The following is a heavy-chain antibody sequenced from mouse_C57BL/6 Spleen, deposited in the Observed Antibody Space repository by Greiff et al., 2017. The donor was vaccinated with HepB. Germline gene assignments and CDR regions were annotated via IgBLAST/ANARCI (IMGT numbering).Heavy chain of an antibody. Sequence: VQLQQSGPELVKPGASVKISCKASGYAFSSSWMNWVKQRPGKGLEWIGRIYPGDGDTNYNGKFKGKATLTADKSSSTAYMQLSSLTSEDSAVYFCARGGYYDYGDYFDYWGQGTTLTVSS. J-gene: IGHJ2*01. CDR2: IYPGDGDT. D-gene: IGHD2-4*01. CDR3: ARGGYYDYGDYFDY. V-gene: IGHV1-82*01. CDR1: GYAFSSSW.